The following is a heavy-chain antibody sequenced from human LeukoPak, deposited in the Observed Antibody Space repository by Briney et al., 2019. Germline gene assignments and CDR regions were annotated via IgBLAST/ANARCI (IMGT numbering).Heavy chain of an antibody. V-gene: IGHV4-39*01. CDR2: IYYSGST. Sequence: PSETLSLTCTVSGGSISSSSFYWGWICQPPGKGLEWIGSIYYSGSTYYNPSLKSRVTISVDTSKNQFSLKVSSVTAADTAVYYCARQSYSNYVALDYWGQGTLVTVSS. D-gene: IGHD4-11*01. J-gene: IGHJ4*02. CDR3: ARQSYSNYVALDY. CDR1: GGSISSSSFY.